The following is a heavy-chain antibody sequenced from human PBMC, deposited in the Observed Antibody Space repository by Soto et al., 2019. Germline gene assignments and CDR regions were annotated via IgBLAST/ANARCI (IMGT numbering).Heavy chain of an antibody. CDR3: ARGIVGASD. Sequence: QVQLQQWGAGLLKPSETLSLTCAVYGGSFSGYYWSWFGQPPGKGLEWFGEINHIGRTNYNPSLKSRVTLSVDTSKNQFSLKLSSVTAADTAVYYCARGIVGASDWGQGTLVTVSS. D-gene: IGHD1-26*01. CDR1: GGSFSGYY. J-gene: IGHJ4*02. CDR2: INHIGRT. V-gene: IGHV4-34*01.